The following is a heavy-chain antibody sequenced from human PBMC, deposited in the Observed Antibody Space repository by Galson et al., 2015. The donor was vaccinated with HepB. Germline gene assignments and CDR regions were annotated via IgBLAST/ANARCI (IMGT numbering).Heavy chain of an antibody. CDR3: ASSWGRGVIDY. D-gene: IGHD3-10*01. CDR2: INPSGGST. CDR1: GYTFTSYY. Sequence: SVKVSCKASGYTFTSYYMHWVRQAPGQGLEWMGIINPSGGSTSYAQKLQGRVTMTRDTSTSTVYMELSSLRSEDTAVYYCASSWGRGVIDYWGQGTLVTVSS. J-gene: IGHJ4*02. V-gene: IGHV1-46*04.